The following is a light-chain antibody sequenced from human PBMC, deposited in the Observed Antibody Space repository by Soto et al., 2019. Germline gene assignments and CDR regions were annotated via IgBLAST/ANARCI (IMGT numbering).Light chain of an antibody. CDR3: LQRSNWQYT. CDR1: QSVSSY. Sequence: EIVLTQSPATLSLSPGERATLSCRASQSVSSYLAWYQQKPGQAPRLLIYHASNRVTGIPARFSGSGSGTDFTLTISSLEPEDFAVYYCLQRSNWQYTFGQGTKVEIK. J-gene: IGKJ2*01. V-gene: IGKV3-11*01. CDR2: HAS.